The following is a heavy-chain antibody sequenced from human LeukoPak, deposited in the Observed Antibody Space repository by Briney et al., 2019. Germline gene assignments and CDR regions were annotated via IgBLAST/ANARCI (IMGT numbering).Heavy chain of an antibody. Sequence: RGASVKVSCKASGYTFTSYGISWVRQAPGQGLEWMGWISAYNGNTNYAQKLQGRVTMTTDTSTSTAYMELRSLRSDDTAVYYCARDSATVEAGYYYGMDVWGQGTTVTVSS. CDR1: GYTFTSYG. D-gene: IGHD4-23*01. J-gene: IGHJ6*02. CDR2: ISAYNGNT. CDR3: ARDSATVEAGYYYGMDV. V-gene: IGHV1-18*01.